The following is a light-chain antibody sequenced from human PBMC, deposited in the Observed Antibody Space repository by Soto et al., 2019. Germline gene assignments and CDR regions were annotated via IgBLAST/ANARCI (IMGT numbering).Light chain of an antibody. J-gene: IGLJ1*01. V-gene: IGLV2-8*01. CDR3: CSYAGSSLYV. CDR2: EVS. Sequence: QSVLTQPASVSGSAGQSIAISCTGTSSDVGGYNYVSWYQQHPGKAPKLLLSEVSKRPSGVPDRFSGSKSGNTASLTISGLQAEDEADYYCCSYAGSSLYVFGTGTKVTVL. CDR1: SSDVGGYNY.